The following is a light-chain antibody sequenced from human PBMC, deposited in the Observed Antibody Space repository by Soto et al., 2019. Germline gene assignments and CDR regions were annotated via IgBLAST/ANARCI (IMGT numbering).Light chain of an antibody. J-gene: IGKJ2*01. CDR1: QTVNSDY. V-gene: IGKV3-20*01. CDR2: GVF. CDR3: QHYDGSPRT. Sequence: ETVLTQSPGTVSLSPGERATLSCTTSQTVNSDYLAWYQQKPGQAPRLLIYGVFNRATGIPDRFSGSESRTYFTLTISGLEPEDSAVYYCQHYDGSPRTFGQGTNLEI.